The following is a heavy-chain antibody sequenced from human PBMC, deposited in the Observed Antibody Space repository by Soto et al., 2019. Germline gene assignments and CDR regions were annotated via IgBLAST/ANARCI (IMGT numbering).Heavy chain of an antibody. Sequence: SETLSLTCTVSGGSISSYYWSWIRQPPGKGLEWIGYIYYSGSTNYNPSLKSRVTISVDTSKNQFSLKLSSVTAADTAVYYCAGRYGGNFDYWGQGILVTVSS. J-gene: IGHJ4*02. CDR2: IYYSGST. CDR3: AGRYGGNFDY. V-gene: IGHV4-59*01. CDR1: GGSISSYY. D-gene: IGHD1-26*01.